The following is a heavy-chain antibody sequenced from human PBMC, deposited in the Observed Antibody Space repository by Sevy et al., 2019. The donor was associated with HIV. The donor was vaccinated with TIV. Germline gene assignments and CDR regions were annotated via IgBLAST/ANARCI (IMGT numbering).Heavy chain of an antibody. CDR1: GFTFSSYA. D-gene: IGHD3-22*01. CDR2: ISGSGGST. CDR3: AKVANYYDSSGYQG. J-gene: IGHJ4*02. V-gene: IGHV3-23*01. Sequence: GGSLRLSCAASGFTFSSYAMSWVRQAPGKGLEWVSAISGSGGSTYYADSVKGRFTISRDNSKNTLHLQMNSLRAEDTAVYYCAKVANYYDSSGYQGWGQGTLVTVSS.